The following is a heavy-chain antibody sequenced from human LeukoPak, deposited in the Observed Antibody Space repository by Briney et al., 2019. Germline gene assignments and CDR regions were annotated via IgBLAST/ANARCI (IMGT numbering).Heavy chain of an antibody. CDR1: GYTFTSYY. D-gene: IGHD2-21*02. CDR3: ARRSPAYCGGDCYLDY. CDR2: MNPSGGRT. J-gene: IGHJ4*02. V-gene: IGHV1-46*01. Sequence: ASVKVSCKASGYTFTSYYIFWVRQAPGQGPEWMGIMNPSGGRTSYAQKFQDRLTKTRDTSTSTVYMELSSLRSEDTAAFYCARRSPAYCGGDCYLDYWGQGTLVTVSS.